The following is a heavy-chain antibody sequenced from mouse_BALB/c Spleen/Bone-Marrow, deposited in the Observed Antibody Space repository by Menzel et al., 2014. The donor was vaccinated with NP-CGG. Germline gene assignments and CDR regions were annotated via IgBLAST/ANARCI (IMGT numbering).Heavy chain of an antibody. D-gene: IGHD1-1*01. CDR3: AREGGYYYGSSPYFDV. Sequence: VQLQQSGPELVKPGASVKISCKASGYSFTGYFMNWVMQSHGKGLEWIGRINPYNGDTFYNQKFKGKATLTVDKSSSTAHMELRSLASEDSAVYYCAREGGYYYGSSPYFDVWGAGTTVTVSS. J-gene: IGHJ1*01. V-gene: IGHV1-20*02. CDR1: GYSFTGYF. CDR2: INPYNGDT.